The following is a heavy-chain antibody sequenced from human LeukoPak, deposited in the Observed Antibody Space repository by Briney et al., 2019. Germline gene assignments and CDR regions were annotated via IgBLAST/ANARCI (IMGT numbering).Heavy chain of an antibody. Sequence: ASVKASCKASGYTFTGYYMHWVRQAPGKGLEWMGGFDPEDGETIYAQKFQGRVTMTEDTSTDTAYMELSSLRSEDTAVYYCATEFLTGDFRDDYWGQGTLVTVSS. CDR2: FDPEDGET. CDR3: ATEFLTGDFRDDY. D-gene: IGHD7-27*01. V-gene: IGHV1-24*01. J-gene: IGHJ4*02. CDR1: GYTFTGYY.